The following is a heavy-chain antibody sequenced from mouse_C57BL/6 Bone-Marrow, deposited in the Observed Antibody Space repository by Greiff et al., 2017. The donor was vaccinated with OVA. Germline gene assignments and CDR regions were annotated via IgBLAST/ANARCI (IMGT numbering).Heavy chain of an antibody. CDR1: GYTFTSYW. CDR2: IHPNSGST. D-gene: IGHD1-1*01. V-gene: IGHV1-64*01. Sequence: QVQLKQPGAELVKPGASVKLSCKASGYTFTSYWMHWVKQRPGQGLEWIGMIHPNSGSTNYNEKFKSKATLTVDKSSSTAYMQLSSLTSEDSAVYYCVTTVVAKRYWYFDVWGTGTTVTVSS. J-gene: IGHJ1*03. CDR3: VTTVVAKRYWYFDV.